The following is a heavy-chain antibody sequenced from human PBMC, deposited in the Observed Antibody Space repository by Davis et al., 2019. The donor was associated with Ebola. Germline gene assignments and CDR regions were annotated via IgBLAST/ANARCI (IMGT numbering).Heavy chain of an antibody. CDR1: GGSISSSSYY. Sequence: SETLSLTCTVSGGSISSSSYYWGWIRQPPGKGLEWIGSIYHSGSTYYNPSLKSRVTISVDTSKNQFSLKLSSVTAADTAVYYCARDRGGYTPYYFDYWGQGTLVTVSS. V-gene: IGHV4-39*07. J-gene: IGHJ4*02. CDR2: IYHSGST. D-gene: IGHD3-16*02. CDR3: ARDRGGYTPYYFDY.